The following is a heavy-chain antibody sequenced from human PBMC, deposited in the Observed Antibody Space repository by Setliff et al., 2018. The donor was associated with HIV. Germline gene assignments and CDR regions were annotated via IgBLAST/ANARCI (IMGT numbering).Heavy chain of an antibody. CDR2: ISGSGDDT. V-gene: IGHV3-23*01. Sequence: GGSLRLSCIASGFTFSDYWMTWVRQAPGKGLEWVSSISGSGDDTYFADSVKGRFSVSRDKFKNMLFLQMNSLRVGDTAVYYCARGSKGESGSATKCDYWGQGTLVTVSS. CDR3: ARGSKGESGSATKCDY. J-gene: IGHJ4*02. CDR1: GFTFSDYW. D-gene: IGHD2-2*01.